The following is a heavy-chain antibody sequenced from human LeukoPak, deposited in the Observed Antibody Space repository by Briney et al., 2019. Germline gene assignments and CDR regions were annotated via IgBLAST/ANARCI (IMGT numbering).Heavy chain of an antibody. CDR3: ARDLRDIVVVPGHY. J-gene: IGHJ4*02. CDR2: INPNSGGT. Sequence: ASVKVSCKASGYTFTGYYMHWVRQAPGQGLEWMGWINPNSGGTNYAQKFQGRVTMTRDTSISTAYMELSKLRSDDTAVYYCARDLRDIVVVPGHYWGQGTLVTVSS. V-gene: IGHV1-2*02. CDR1: GYTFTGYY. D-gene: IGHD2-2*01.